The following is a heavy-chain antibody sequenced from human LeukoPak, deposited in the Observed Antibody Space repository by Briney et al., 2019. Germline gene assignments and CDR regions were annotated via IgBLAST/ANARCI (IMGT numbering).Heavy chain of an antibody. CDR2: INAGNGNT. CDR3: ARYDYYYGMDV. CDR1: GYTFTSYA. J-gene: IGHJ6*02. V-gene: IGHV1-3*01. Sequence: ASVTVSCTASGYTFTSYAMHWVRQAPGQRLEWMGWINAGNGNTKYSQKFQGRVTITRDTSASTAYMELSSLRSEDTAVYYCARYDYYYGMDVWGQGTTVTVSS.